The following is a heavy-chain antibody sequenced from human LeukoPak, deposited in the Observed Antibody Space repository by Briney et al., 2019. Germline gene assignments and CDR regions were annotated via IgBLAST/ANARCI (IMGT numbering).Heavy chain of an antibody. V-gene: IGHV1-8*03. Sequence: ASLKISCKASGYTFTDFDINWVRQATGQGLEWMGKMTPNTGKTGYAQKFQGRLTITRDTSINTVYMELNSLRSDDTAVYYCARSFVDFWTGYYRRDWFDPWGQGTLVTVSS. CDR1: GYTFTDFD. CDR2: MTPNTGKT. CDR3: ARSFVDFWTGYYRRDWFDP. J-gene: IGHJ5*02. D-gene: IGHD3/OR15-3a*01.